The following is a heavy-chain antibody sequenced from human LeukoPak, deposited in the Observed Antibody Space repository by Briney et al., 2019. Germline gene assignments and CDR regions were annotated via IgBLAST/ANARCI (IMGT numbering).Heavy chain of an antibody. V-gene: IGHV3-7*04. Sequence: GGSLRLSCEGSGFTFSNYWMTWVRQAPGKGLEWVANIKPDGSEKFYVDSVKGRFTVSRDNAKNSLYLQMNSLRAEDTALYYCARGASYWGQGALVTVSS. J-gene: IGHJ4*02. CDR3: ARGASY. CDR1: GFTFSNYW. CDR2: IKPDGSEK.